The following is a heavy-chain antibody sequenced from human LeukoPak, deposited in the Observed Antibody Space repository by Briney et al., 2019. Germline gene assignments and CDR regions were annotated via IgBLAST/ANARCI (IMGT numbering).Heavy chain of an antibody. Sequence: SETLSLTCTVSGGSISSYYWSWIRQPPGKGLEWIGNIYYSGSTNYNPSLKSRVTISVDTSKNQFSLKLSSVTAADTAVYYCSGSYLYSYYYYMDVWGKGTTVTISS. CDR2: IYYSGST. V-gene: IGHV4-59*01. CDR3: SGSYLYSYYYYMDV. D-gene: IGHD1-26*01. J-gene: IGHJ6*03. CDR1: GGSISSYY.